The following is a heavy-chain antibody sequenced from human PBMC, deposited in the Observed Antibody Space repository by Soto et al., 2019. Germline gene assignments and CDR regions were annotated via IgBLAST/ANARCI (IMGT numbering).Heavy chain of an antibody. CDR3: ARDRTDSGYYTNWLDP. CDR1: GGTFGSDA. Sequence: SVKVSCKASGGTFGSDAITWVRQAPGQGLEWVERIIPIFGTTNYAQNLQGRVTISADKSTLTSYMELHSLTSDDTALYYCARDRTDSGYYTNWLDPWGQGTQVTVSS. D-gene: IGHD3-22*01. J-gene: IGHJ5*02. CDR2: IIPIFGTT. V-gene: IGHV1-69*06.